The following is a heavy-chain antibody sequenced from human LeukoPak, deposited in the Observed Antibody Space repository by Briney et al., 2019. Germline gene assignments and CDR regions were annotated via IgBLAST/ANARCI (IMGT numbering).Heavy chain of an antibody. V-gene: IGHV3-23*01. CDR1: GFTFSSYA. D-gene: IGHD2-8*01. CDR2: ISGSGGST. Sequence: GGSLRLSCAASGFTFSSYAMSWVRQAPGKGLEWVSAISGSGGSTYYADSVKGRFTISRDNFKNTLYLQMNSLRAEDTAVYYCAKGTSWVSDYYYMDVCGRGTTVTVSS. CDR3: AKGTSWVSDYYYMDV. J-gene: IGHJ6*03.